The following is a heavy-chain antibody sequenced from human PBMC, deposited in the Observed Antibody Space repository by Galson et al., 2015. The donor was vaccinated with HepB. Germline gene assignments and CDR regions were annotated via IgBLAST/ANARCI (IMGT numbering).Heavy chain of an antibody. D-gene: IGHD3-3*01. CDR1: GFTFSTYN. V-gene: IGHV3-48*02. Sequence: SLRLSCAASGFTFSTYNMDWVRQAPGKGLEWVSYISSRSRAIYYADSVKGRFTISRDNAKNSLYLQMNSLRDEDTAVYYCARDGGRRYDMDVWGQGTTVTASS. J-gene: IGHJ6*02. CDR3: ARDGGRRYDMDV. CDR2: ISSRSRAI.